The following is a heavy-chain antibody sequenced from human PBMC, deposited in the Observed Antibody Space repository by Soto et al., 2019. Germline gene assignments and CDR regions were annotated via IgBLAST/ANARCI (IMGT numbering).Heavy chain of an antibody. V-gene: IGHV1-69*12. CDR1: GGTFSSYA. CDR2: IIPIFRTA. Sequence: QVQLVQSGAEVKKPGSSVKVSCKASGGTFSSYAISWVRQAPGQGLEWMGGIIPIFRTADYGQKFQGRVTVTADESTGAAYMELSSLRSEDRAVYYCPRVEAQRYYYGMDVWGQGTTVTVSS. J-gene: IGHJ6*02. CDR3: PRVEAQRYYYGMDV.